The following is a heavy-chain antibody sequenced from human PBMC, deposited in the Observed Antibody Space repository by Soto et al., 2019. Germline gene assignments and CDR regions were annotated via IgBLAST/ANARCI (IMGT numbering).Heavy chain of an antibody. CDR3: ARGERRGYLGSGNPYESGMTYYYFFGMDV. CDR1: GDSITTDAYS. V-gene: IGHV4-30-2*01. Sequence: QLRLQESGSGLVKPSQTLSLTCTVSGDSITTDAYSWSWIRQPPGKGLEWIGYMHHSGSTYYTPSLKSRVAMSVDRSQNQFSLRLASVTAADTARYFCARGERRGYLGSGNPYESGMTYYYFFGMDVWGPGTTVTVSS. D-gene: IGHD3-10*01. CDR2: MHHSGST. J-gene: IGHJ6*02.